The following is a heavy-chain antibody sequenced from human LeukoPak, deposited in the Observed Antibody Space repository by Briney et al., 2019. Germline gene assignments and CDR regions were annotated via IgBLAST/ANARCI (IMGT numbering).Heavy chain of an antibody. V-gene: IGHV4-39*01. CDR1: GGSISSSGYY. CDR2: IYYSGST. Sequence: PLETLSLTCTVSGGSISSSGYYWGWIRQPPGKGLEWIASIYYSGSTYYNPSLKSRVTISVDTSKNQLSLKPSSLTAADTAVYYCARHEYSGSYYGLSWFDPWGQGTLVTVSS. D-gene: IGHD1-26*01. CDR3: ARHEYSGSYYGLSWFDP. J-gene: IGHJ5*02.